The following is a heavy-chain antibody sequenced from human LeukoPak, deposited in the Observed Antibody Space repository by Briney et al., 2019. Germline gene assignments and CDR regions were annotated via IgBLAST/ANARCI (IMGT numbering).Heavy chain of an antibody. CDR1: GGSFSGYY. CDR3: ARNIVPAASNWFDP. V-gene: IGHV4-34*01. CDR2: INHSGST. Sequence: SETLSLTYAVYGGSFSGYYWSWIRQPPGKGLEWIGEINHSGSTNYNPSLKSRVTISVDTSKNQFSLKLSSVTAADTAVYYCARNIVPAASNWFDPWGQGTLVTVSS. J-gene: IGHJ5*02. D-gene: IGHD2-2*01.